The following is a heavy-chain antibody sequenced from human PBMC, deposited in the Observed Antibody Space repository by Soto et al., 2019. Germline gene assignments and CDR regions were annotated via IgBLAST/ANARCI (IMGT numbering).Heavy chain of an antibody. CDR2: INHSGST. CDR3: ASERGYSGYARSRGYYGMDV. V-gene: IGHV4-34*01. Sequence: SETLSLTCAVYGGSFSGYYWSWIRQPPGKGLEWIGEINHSGSTNYNPSLKSRVTISVDTSKNQFSLKLSSVTDADTAVYYCASERGYSGYARSRGYYGMDVWGQGTTVTVSS. J-gene: IGHJ6*02. CDR1: GGSFSGYY. D-gene: IGHD5-12*01.